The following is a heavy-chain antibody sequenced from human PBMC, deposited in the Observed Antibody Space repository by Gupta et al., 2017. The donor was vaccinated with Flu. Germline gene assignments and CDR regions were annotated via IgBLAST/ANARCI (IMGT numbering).Heavy chain of an antibody. J-gene: IGHJ4*02. CDR2: ISTYNGNR. CDR1: GYTFSSYG. CDR3: AREAGYCSSTSCHGDFDY. D-gene: IGHD2-2*01. V-gene: IGHV1-18*01. Sequence: QVQLVQSGAEVKKPGASVRVSCKASGYTFSSYGITWVRQAPGQGLEYMGWISTYNGNRNYAQKFQGRVTMTTDTSTSTAYMELRSLRSDDTAIYYCAREAGYCSSTSCHGDFDYWGQGTLVTVSS.